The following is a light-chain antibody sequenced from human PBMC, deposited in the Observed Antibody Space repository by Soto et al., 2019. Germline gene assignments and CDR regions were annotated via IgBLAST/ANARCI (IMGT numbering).Light chain of an antibody. Sequence: DIQMTQSPSTLSASVGDRVTITCRASQSISSWLAWYQQKPGKAPKLLIYMASSLESGVPSRFRGSGSGTEFTLTISSLQPDDFATYYCQQYNSYPYTFGQGTKLEIK. V-gene: IGKV1-5*03. J-gene: IGKJ2*01. CDR2: MAS. CDR3: QQYNSYPYT. CDR1: QSISSW.